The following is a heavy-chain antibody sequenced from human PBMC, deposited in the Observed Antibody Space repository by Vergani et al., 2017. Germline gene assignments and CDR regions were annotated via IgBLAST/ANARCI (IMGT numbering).Heavy chain of an antibody. D-gene: IGHD3-3*01. J-gene: IGHJ3*02. CDR1: GFTFSSYA. V-gene: IGHV3-30-3*01. CDR3: ASTGITIFGVANGAFDI. CDR2: ISYDGSNK. Sequence: QVQLVESGGGVVQPGRSLRLSCAASGFTFSSYAMHWVRQAPGKGREWVAVISYDGSNKYYADSVKGRFTISRDNSKNTLYLQMNSLRAEDTAVYYCASTGITIFGVANGAFDIWGQGTMVTVSS.